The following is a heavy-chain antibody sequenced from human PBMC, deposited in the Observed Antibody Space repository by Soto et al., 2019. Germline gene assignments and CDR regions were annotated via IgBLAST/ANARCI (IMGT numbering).Heavy chain of an antibody. J-gene: IGHJ5*02. Sequence: SETLSLTCAVYGGSFCGYYWSWIRQPPGKGLEWIGEINHSGSTNYNPSLKSRVTISVDTSKNQFSLKLSSVTAADTAVYYCARGRMEWLLFRTKNWFDPWGQGTLVTVSS. CDR1: GGSFCGYY. CDR3: ARGRMEWLLFRTKNWFDP. D-gene: IGHD3-3*01. V-gene: IGHV4-34*01. CDR2: INHSGST.